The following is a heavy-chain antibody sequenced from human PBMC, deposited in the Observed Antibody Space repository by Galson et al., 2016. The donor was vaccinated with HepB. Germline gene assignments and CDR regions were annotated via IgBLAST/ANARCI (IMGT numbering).Heavy chain of an antibody. J-gene: IGHJ4*02. V-gene: IGHV3-9*01. CDR3: ARDPNAVGPSYFDS. Sequence: SLRLSCAASGFIFDDYALHWVRQAPGKGLEWVSVISWNSRHIGYAESVQGRFTISRDNAKNTLYLQMSGLRADDTALYFRARDPNAVGPSYFDSWGQGTLVSVSS. D-gene: IGHD3-10*01. CDR1: GFIFDDYA. CDR2: ISWNSRHI.